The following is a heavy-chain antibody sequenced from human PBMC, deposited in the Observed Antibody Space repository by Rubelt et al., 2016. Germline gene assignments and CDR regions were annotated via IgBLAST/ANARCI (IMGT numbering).Heavy chain of an antibody. J-gene: IGHJ4*02. CDR2: ISYRSGII. Sequence: VQLVESGGGVVQPGRSLRLSCAASGFTFSSYSMNWVRQAPGKGLEWVSYISYRSGIIHYADSVMGRFTISRDNAKNSLYLQMNSLRDEDTAVYYCARRRYSSSWGFDYWGQGTLVTVSS. CDR1: GFTFSSYS. D-gene: IGHD6-13*01. V-gene: IGHV3-48*02. CDR3: ARRRYSSSWGFDY.